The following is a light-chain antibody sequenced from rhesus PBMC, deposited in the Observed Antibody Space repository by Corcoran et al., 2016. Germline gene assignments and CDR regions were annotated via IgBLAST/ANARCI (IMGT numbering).Light chain of an antibody. J-gene: IGKJ1*01. CDR2: AAS. CDR3: LQHNSYPWT. Sequence: DIQMTQSPSSLSASVGDTVTITCRASQGISSYLNWFQQKPGKAPKLLIYAASSLESGVPSRFCGSGSGTEFTLTISSLQPEDFAAYYCLQHNSYPWTFGQGTKVEIK. CDR1: QGISSY. V-gene: IGKV1-28*01.